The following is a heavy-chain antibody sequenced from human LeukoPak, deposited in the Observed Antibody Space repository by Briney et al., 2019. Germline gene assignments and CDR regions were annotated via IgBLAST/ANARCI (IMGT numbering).Heavy chain of an antibody. D-gene: IGHD2-15*01. V-gene: IGHV3-30-3*01. CDR1: GFTFSSYA. CDR2: ISYDGSNK. Sequence: GRSLRLSCAASGFTFSSYAMHWVRQAPGKGLEWVAVISYDGSNKYYADSVKGRFTISRDNSKNTLYLQMNSLRAEDTAVYYCARVSGLGYCSGGSCLEVGYWGQGTLVTVSS. J-gene: IGHJ4*02. CDR3: ARVSGLGYCSGGSCLEVGY.